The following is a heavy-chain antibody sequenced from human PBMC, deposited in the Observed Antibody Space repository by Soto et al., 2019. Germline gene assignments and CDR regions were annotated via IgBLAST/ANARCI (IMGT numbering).Heavy chain of an antibody. CDR2: INHSGST. CDR1: GGSFSGYY. J-gene: IGHJ6*02. D-gene: IGHD3-3*01. CDR3: ARVGIFGVVIMGYYYGMDV. V-gene: IGHV4-34*01. Sequence: SETLSLTCAVYGGSFSGYYWSWIRQPPGKGLEWIGEINHSGSTNYNPSLKSRVTISVDTSKNQFSLKRSSVTAADTAVYYCARVGIFGVVIMGYYYGMDVWGQGTTVTVSS.